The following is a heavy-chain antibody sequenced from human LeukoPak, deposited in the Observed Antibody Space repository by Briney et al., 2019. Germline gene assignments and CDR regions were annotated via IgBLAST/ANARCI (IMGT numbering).Heavy chain of an antibody. Sequence: PSETLSLTCTVSGYSISSGYYWGWIRQPPGKGLEWIGSIYHSGSTYYNPSLKSRVTISVDTSKNQFSLKLSSVTAADTAVYYCARACWGNYDYWGQGTLVTVPS. CDR1: GYSISSGYY. CDR3: ARACWGNYDY. CDR2: IYHSGST. V-gene: IGHV4-38-2*02. J-gene: IGHJ4*02. D-gene: IGHD1-7*01.